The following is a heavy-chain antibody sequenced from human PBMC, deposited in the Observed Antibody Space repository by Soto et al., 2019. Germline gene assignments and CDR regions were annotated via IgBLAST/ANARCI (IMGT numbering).Heavy chain of an antibody. CDR2: IYYSGST. D-gene: IGHD3-3*01. CDR3: ARPVNVRITIFGVVSWFDP. CDR1: GGSISSSSYY. V-gene: IGHV4-39*01. J-gene: IGHJ5*02. Sequence: QLQLQESGPGLVKPSETLSLTCTVSGGSISSSSYYWGWIRQPPGKGLEWIGSIYYSGSTYYNPSLKSRVTISVDTSKNQFSLKLSSVTAADTAVYYCARPVNVRITIFGVVSWFDPWGQGTLVTVSS.